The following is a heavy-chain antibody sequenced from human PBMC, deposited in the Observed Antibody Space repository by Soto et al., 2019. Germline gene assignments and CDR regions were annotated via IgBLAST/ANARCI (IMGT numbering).Heavy chain of an antibody. J-gene: IGHJ6*02. CDR3: ARPIPRWSYHYGMDV. V-gene: IGHV3-30*03. CDR2: ISFDGRKE. D-gene: IGHD2-15*01. Sequence: QLVESGGRGVQPGRSLRLSCEASEFTFSSYAMHWVRQAPGRGLEWVALISFDGRKEFYADSVKGRFIISRYNSRSMVYLQMDGLRPDDTAIYYCARPIPRWSYHYGMDVWGQGTTVTVSS. CDR1: EFTFSSYA.